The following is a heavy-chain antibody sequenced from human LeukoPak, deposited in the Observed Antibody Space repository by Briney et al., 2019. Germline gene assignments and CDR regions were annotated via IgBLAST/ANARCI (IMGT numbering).Heavy chain of an antibody. CDR3: ARRGKENYYYYYMDV. D-gene: IGHD3-16*01. Sequence: KTSETLSLTCTVSGGSISSSSYYWGWIRQPPGKGLEWIGSIYYSGSTYYNPSLKSRVTISVDTSKNQFSLKLSSVTAADTAVYYCARRGKENYYYYYMDVWGKGTTITISS. CDR1: GGSISSSSYY. V-gene: IGHV4-39*01. J-gene: IGHJ6*03. CDR2: IYYSGST.